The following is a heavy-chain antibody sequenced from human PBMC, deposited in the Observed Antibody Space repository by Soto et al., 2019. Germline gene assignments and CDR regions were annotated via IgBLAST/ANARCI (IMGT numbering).Heavy chain of an antibody. J-gene: IGHJ4*02. D-gene: IGHD6-19*01. CDR3: ARVSSGWYYFDY. CDR1: GGSVSSGSYY. V-gene: IGHV4-61*01. Sequence: PSETLSLTCTVSGGSVSSGSYYCICIRQPPGKGLEWIGYMYNSGSTNYNPSLKSRVIISVDTSKNQFSLKLSSVTAADTAVYYCARVSSGWYYFDYWGQGTLVTVSS. CDR2: MYNSGST.